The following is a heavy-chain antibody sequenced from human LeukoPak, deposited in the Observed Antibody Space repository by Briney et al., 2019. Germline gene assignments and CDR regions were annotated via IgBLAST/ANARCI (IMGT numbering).Heavy chain of an antibody. V-gene: IGHV3-48*03. D-gene: IGHD2-15*01. Sequence: GGSLRLSCAASGFTFTNYEMNWVRQAPGKGLEWVSHISSSGSTIYYADSVKGRFTISRDNAKNTLYLQMNSLRAEDTAVYYCARDRGGRGWFDPWGQGTLVTVSS. CDR2: ISSSGSTI. CDR3: ARDRGGRGWFDP. J-gene: IGHJ5*02. CDR1: GFTFTNYE.